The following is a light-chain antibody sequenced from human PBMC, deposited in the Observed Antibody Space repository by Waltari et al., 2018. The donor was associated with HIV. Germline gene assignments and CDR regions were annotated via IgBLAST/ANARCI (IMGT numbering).Light chain of an antibody. J-gene: IGKJ1*01. CDR2: KAS. CDR3: QQYSSSWA. V-gene: IGKV1-5*03. Sequence: DVQMTQSPFTLSASVGDRVTITCRASQSVSSWLAWYQQKPGKPPKLLIYKASTLESGVPSRFSGSGSGTEFTLTISGLQPDDFVTYFCQQYSSSWAFGQGTKVEI. CDR1: QSVSSW.